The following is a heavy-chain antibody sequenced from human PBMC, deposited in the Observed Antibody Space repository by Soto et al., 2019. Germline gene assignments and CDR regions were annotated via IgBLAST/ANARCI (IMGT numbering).Heavy chain of an antibody. V-gene: IGHV3-30-3*01. Sequence: LRLSCADSGFTFSSYAMHWVRQAPGKGLEWVAVISYDGSNKYYADSVKGRFTISRDNSKNTLYLQMNSLRAEDTAVYYCARDGRAVAGTCDYYGMDVWGQGTTVTVSS. D-gene: IGHD6-19*01. CDR3: ARDGRAVAGTCDYYGMDV. CDR2: ISYDGSNK. J-gene: IGHJ6*02. CDR1: GFTFSSYA.